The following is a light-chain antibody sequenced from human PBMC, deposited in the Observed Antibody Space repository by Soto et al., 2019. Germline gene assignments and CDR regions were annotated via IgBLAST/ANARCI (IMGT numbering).Light chain of an antibody. V-gene: IGLV2-14*01. CDR2: EVS. CDR1: SSDVGGYNY. CDR3: SSYTSRSTLDYV. Sequence: SALTQPASVSGSPGQSITISCTGTSSDVGGYNYVSWYQQHPGKAPKLMIYEVSNRPSGVSNRFSGSKSGNTASLTISGLQAEDEADSDCSSYTSRSTLDYVFGSGTKLTVL. J-gene: IGLJ1*01.